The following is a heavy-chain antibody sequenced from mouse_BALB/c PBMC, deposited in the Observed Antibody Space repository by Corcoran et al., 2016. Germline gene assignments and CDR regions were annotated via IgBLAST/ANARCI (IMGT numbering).Heavy chain of an antibody. CDR3: ASGTFDY. V-gene: IGHV1-9*01. CDR2: ILPGSGST. D-gene: IGHD4-1*01. J-gene: IGHJ2*01. CDR1: GYTFSSYW. Sequence: VQLQQSGAELVKPGASVKISCKATGYTFSSYWIEWVKQRPGHGLEWIGEILPGSGSTNYNEKFKGKATFTADTSSNTAYMQLSSLTSEDSAVYYCASGTFDYWGQGTTLTVSS.